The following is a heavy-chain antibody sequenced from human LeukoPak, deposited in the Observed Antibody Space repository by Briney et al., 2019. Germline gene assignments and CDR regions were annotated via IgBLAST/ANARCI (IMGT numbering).Heavy chain of an antibody. J-gene: IGHJ4*02. CDR2: INDSGTT. Sequence: SETLSLTCAVYGGSCSGYYWSWIRQPPGKGLEWIGEINDSGTTNYNPSLKSRVTISEDTFRNQFSLKLSSVTAADTAVYYCARSGRYQIYWGRGTLVTVSS. V-gene: IGHV4-34*01. D-gene: IGHD3-10*01. CDR1: GGSCSGYY. CDR3: ARSGRYQIY.